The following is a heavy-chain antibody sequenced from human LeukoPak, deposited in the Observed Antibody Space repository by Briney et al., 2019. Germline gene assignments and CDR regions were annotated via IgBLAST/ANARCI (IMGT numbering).Heavy chain of an antibody. CDR2: IYYSGST. CDR3: ARVGQQQLGAFDI. V-gene: IGHV4-59*01. Sequence: SETLSLTCTVSGGSISSYYWSWIRQPPGKGLEWIGYIYYSGSTNYNPSLKSRVTILVDTSKNQFSLKLSSVTAADTAVYYCARVGQQQLGAFDIWGQGTMVTVSS. J-gene: IGHJ3*02. D-gene: IGHD6-13*01. CDR1: GGSISSYY.